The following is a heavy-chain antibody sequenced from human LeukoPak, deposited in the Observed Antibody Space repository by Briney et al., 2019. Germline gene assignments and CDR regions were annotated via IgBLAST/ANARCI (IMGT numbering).Heavy chain of an antibody. Sequence: PGGSLRLSCAASGFTFSSYWMHWVRHAPGKGLVWVSRIDSAGSSTTYADSVKGRFTISRDNAKNTLYLQLNSLRAEDTAVYYCARGFSSGSSLPFDYWGQGTLVTVSS. J-gene: IGHJ4*02. V-gene: IGHV3-74*01. CDR3: ARGFSSGSSLPFDY. CDR2: IDSAGSST. D-gene: IGHD3-10*01. CDR1: GFTFSSYW.